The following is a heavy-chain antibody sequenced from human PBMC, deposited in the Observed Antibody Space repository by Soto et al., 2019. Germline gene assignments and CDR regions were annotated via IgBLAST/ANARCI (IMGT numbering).Heavy chain of an antibody. J-gene: IGHJ4*02. CDR3: AKDLSPSSGTYYGYFDY. CDR2: MNSDGSTT. V-gene: IGHV3-74*01. Sequence: GGSKRLSYAASGFTFATHGMHWVRQAPGKGLEWVSRMNSDGSTTDYADSVKGRFTISRHNSKNTLYLQMHSLRAEDTAVYYCAKDLSPSSGTYYGYFDYWGQGTLVTVSS. CDR1: GFTFATHG. D-gene: IGHD1-26*01.